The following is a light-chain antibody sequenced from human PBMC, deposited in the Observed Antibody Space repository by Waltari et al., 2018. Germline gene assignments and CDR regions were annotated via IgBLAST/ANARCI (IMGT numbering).Light chain of an antibody. V-gene: IGKV1-9*01. CDR3: QQLSSYLSIT. Sequence: DIQLTQSPSFLSASVRDRVTITCRASQGISNYLAWYQQKPGKAPNLLIYSASTLQSGVPSRFSGSGSGTEFTLTISSLQPEDFATYYCQQLSSYLSITFGQGTRLEIK. CDR1: QGISNY. J-gene: IGKJ5*01. CDR2: SAS.